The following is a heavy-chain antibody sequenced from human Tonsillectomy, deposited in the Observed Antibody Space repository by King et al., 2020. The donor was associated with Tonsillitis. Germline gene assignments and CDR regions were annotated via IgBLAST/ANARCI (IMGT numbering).Heavy chain of an antibody. D-gene: IGHD5-18*01. J-gene: IGHJ4*02. CDR3: AKAVDTTMVGDLFDY. CDR1: GFTFSNYA. Sequence: VQLVESGGGLVQPGGSLRLSCATSGFTFSNYAMTWVRQAPGKGLEWVSAISGSGSSTYYADSVKGRFTISRDNSKNTLYLQMNSLRAEDTAVYYCAKAVDTTMVGDLFDYWGQGTLVTVSS. CDR2: ISGSGSST. V-gene: IGHV3-23*04.